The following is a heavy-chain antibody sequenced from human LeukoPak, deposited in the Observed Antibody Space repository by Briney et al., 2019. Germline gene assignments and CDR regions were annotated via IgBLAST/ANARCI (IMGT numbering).Heavy chain of an antibody. CDR3: ARGVGLDV. Sequence: GGSLRLSCAASGFTSSSYWMHWVRQVPGKGLVWVSRISGDGTARNYADSVKGRFTISRDDAKNTVDLQMNSLRGEDTAVYFCARGVGLDVWGQGATVTVSS. D-gene: IGHD3-16*01. CDR2: ISGDGTAR. V-gene: IGHV3-74*01. J-gene: IGHJ6*02. CDR1: GFTSSSYW.